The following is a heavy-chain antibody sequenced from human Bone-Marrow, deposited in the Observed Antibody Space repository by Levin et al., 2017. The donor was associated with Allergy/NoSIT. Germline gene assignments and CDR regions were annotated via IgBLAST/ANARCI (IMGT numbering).Heavy chain of an antibody. V-gene: IGHV4-59*01. J-gene: IGHJ4*02. CDR3: ARVGRDGYKNWYYFDY. CDR1: GGSISSYY. Sequence: SETLSLTCTVSGGSISSYYWSWIRQPPGKGLEWIGYIYYSGSTNYNPSLKSRVTISVDTSKNQFSLKLSSVTAADTAVYYCARVGRDGYKNWYYFDYWGQGTLVTVSS. D-gene: IGHD5-24*01. CDR2: IYYSGST.